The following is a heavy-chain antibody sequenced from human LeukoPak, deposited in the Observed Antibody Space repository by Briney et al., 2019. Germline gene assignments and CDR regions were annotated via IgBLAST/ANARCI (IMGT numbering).Heavy chain of an antibody. CDR1: GGSFSGYY. D-gene: IGHD2-21*01. CDR2: INHSGST. V-gene: IGHV4-34*01. Sequence: PSATLSLTCAVYGGSFSGYYWSWIRQPPWKGLEWIGEINHSGSTNYNPSLKSRVTISVDTSKNQFSLKLSSVTAADTAVYYCARGRGYCGGDCYCAYYSYYMDVWGKGTTVTVSS. J-gene: IGHJ6*03. CDR3: ARGRGYCGGDCYCAYYSYYMDV.